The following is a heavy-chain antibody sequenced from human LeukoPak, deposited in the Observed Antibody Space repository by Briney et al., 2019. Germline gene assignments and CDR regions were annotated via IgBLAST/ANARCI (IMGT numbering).Heavy chain of an antibody. D-gene: IGHD3-22*01. V-gene: IGHV1-18*01. CDR1: GYTFTDYS. CDR2: ISGYNGNT. CDR3: ARVPYYDSSGYYFDY. Sequence: ASVKVSCKTSGYTFTDYSISWVRQAPGQGPEWMGWISGYNGNTNYVQKLQGRVTMTTDTSTSTAYMELRSLRSDDTAVYYCARVPYYDSSGYYFDYWGQGTLVTVSS. J-gene: IGHJ4*02.